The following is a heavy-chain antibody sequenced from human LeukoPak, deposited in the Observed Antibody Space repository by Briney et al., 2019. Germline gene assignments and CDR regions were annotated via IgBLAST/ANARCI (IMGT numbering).Heavy chain of an antibody. V-gene: IGHV4-4*07. Sequence: SETLSLTCTVSGGSISSYYWSWIRQPAGKGLEWIGRIYTSGSTNYNPSPKSRGTMSVDTSKNKFSLMLSYMTTADTAVYYCAGGGVGGADAFDIWGQGTMVTVSS. CDR2: IYTSGST. CDR1: GGSISSYY. J-gene: IGHJ3*02. CDR3: AGGGVGGADAFDI. D-gene: IGHD3-16*01.